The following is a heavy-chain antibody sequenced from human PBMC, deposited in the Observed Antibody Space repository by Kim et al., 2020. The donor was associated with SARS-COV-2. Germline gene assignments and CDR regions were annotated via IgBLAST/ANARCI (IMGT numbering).Heavy chain of an antibody. D-gene: IGHD3-16*01. CDR3: ARVLCDHLLGRGYFHY. CDR1: GFTFSSYD. CDR2: IWYNRSNK. V-gene: IGHV3-33*08. J-gene: IGHJ1*01. Sequence: GGSLRLSCAASGFTFSSYDMHWVRQAPGKGLEWVAFIWYNRSNKNYADSVKGRFTISRDNSKNTLYLQMNSLRAEDTAVYYCARVLCDHLLGRGYFHYW.